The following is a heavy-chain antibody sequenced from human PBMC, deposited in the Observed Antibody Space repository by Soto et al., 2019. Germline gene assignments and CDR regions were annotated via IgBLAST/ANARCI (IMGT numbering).Heavy chain of an antibody. V-gene: IGHV1-46*03. CDR1: GYTFTSYG. CDR2: INPSGGST. Sequence: ASVKVSCKASGYTFTSYGFSWVRQAPGQGLEWMGIINPSGGSTSYAQKFQGRVTMTRDTSTSTVYMELSSLRSEDTAVYYYARDGYNSTGMDVWGHGTTVTVSS. CDR3: ARDGYNSTGMDV. J-gene: IGHJ6*02. D-gene: IGHD5-12*01.